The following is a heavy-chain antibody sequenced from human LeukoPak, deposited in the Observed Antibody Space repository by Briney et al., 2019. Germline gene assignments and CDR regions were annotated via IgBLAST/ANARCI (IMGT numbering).Heavy chain of an antibody. V-gene: IGHV4-34*01. D-gene: IGHD1-26*01. CDR3: ATRVGATSNWFDP. CDR1: GGSFSGYY. J-gene: IGHJ5*02. CDR2: INHSGST. Sequence: KPSETLSLTCAVYGGSFSGYYWSWIRQPPGKGLEWIGEINHSGSTSYNPSLKSRVTISVDTSKNQFSLKLSSVTAADTAVYYCATRVGATSNWFDPWGQGTLVTVSS.